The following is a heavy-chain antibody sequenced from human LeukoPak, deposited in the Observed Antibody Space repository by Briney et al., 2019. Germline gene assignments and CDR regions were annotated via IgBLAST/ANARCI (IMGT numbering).Heavy chain of an antibody. CDR3: ARDRWGYSVYYYYYMDV. CDR1: GGSISSSNYY. D-gene: IGHD5-18*01. J-gene: IGHJ6*03. V-gene: IGHV4-39*02. Sequence: KTSETLSLTCTVSGGSISSSNYYWGWIRQPPGKGLEWIGSIYYSGSTYYSPSLKSRVAISVDTSKNQFSLKLSSVTAADTAVYYCARDRWGYSVYYYYYMDVWGKGTTVTISS. CDR2: IYYSGST.